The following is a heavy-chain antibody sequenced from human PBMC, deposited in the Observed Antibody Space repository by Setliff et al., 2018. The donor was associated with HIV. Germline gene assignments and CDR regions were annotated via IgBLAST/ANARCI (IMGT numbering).Heavy chain of an antibody. CDR3: ANLRGEEAGNFYYFYFGLDV. J-gene: IGHJ6*02. V-gene: IGHV1-69*13. CDR2: TIPKFGTS. D-gene: IGHD2-21*02. CDR1: GGFLRSLS. Sequence: ASVKVSCKASGGFLRSLSINWVRQAPGQGLEWMAGTIPKFGTSNYAHKFQGRMTITADESTSTAYMELTGLRSDDTAVYYCANLRGEEAGNFYYFYFGLDVWGQGTTVTVSS.